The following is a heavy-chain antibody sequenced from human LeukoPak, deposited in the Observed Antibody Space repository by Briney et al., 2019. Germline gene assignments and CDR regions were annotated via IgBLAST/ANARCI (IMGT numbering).Heavy chain of an antibody. D-gene: IGHD3-3*01. J-gene: IGHJ4*02. CDR3: ARRSGYDFWSGYYTGIYFDY. V-gene: IGHV4-39*06. Sequence: SETLSLTCTVSGGSISSSSYYWGWIRQPPGKGLEWIGSIYYSGSTYYNPSLKSRVTISVDTSKNQCALKLSSVTAADTAVYYCARRSGYDFWSGYYTGIYFDYWGQGTLVTVSS. CDR2: IYYSGST. CDR1: GGSISSSSYY.